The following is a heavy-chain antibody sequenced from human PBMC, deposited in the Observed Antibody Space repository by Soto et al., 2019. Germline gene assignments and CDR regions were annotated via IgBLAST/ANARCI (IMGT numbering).Heavy chain of an antibody. D-gene: IGHD2-21*01. V-gene: IGHV3-48*02. J-gene: IGHJ3*02. CDR3: ERHSMVQGEAARTKTRDAFDI. CDR1: GFTFSSYS. Sequence: QPGGSLRLSCAASGFTFSSYSMNWVRQAPGKGLEWVSYISSSSSTIYYADSVKGRFTISRDNAKNSLYLQMNSLRDEDTAVYYCERHSMVQGEAARTKTRDAFDIWGQGKMVNVS. CDR2: ISSSSSTI.